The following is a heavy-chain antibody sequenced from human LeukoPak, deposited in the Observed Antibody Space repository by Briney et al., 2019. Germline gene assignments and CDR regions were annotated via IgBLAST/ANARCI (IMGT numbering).Heavy chain of an antibody. D-gene: IGHD6-6*01. J-gene: IGHJ4*02. CDR2: IRYDGSNK. Sequence: GGSLRLSCAASGFTFSSYGMHWVRQAPGKGLEWVAFIRYDGSNKYYADSVKGRFTISRDNSKNTLYLQMNSLRAEDTAVYYCAKDRSFYSSSPGDYWGQGTLVTVSS. CDR3: AKDRSFYSSSPGDY. V-gene: IGHV3-30*02. CDR1: GFTFSSYG.